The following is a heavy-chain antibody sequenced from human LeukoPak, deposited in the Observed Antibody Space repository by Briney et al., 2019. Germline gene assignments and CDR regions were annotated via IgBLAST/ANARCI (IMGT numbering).Heavy chain of an antibody. CDR1: GFTFSDYG. D-gene: IGHD4-17*01. CDR2: IWYDGSNK. Sequence: PGRSLRLSCAASGFTFSDYGMHWVRQAPGKGLEWVALIWYDGSNKHFADSVKGRFTISRDISRKTLYLQMNSLRAEDTAVYYCAKVATQLVVTTVIDYWGQGTLVTVSS. CDR3: AKVATQLVVTTVIDY. J-gene: IGHJ4*02. V-gene: IGHV3-33*06.